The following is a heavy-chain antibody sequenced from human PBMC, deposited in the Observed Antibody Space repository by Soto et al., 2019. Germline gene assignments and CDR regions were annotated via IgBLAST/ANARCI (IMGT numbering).Heavy chain of an antibody. CDR3: PREKTYYYDSSGYYAPDY. CDR2: INPNSGGT. Sequence: SVKGSCRASRYTFTCYYMHRVRQASGGRREWMGWINPNSGGTNYAQKFEGRVTMTRDTSISTAYMELSRLRSDDTAVYYRPREKTYYYDSSGYYAPDYWGQGTLLTDSS. J-gene: IGHJ4*02. CDR1: RYTFTCYY. D-gene: IGHD3-22*01. V-gene: IGHV1-2*02.